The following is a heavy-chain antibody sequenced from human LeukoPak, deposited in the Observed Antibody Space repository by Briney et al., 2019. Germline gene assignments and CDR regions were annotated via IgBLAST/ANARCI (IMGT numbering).Heavy chain of an antibody. CDR2: ITGSGGST. J-gene: IGHJ4*02. CDR1: GLTFSSHA. CDR3: ASRPPSETYYAVFDY. V-gene: IGHV3-23*01. D-gene: IGHD3-3*01. Sequence: PGGSLRLSCVASGLTFSSHAMTWVRQTPGKGLEWVSGITGSGGSTYHAESVKGRFIISRDNSKNTLYLLMNNLRAEDTAIYYCASRPPSETYYAVFDYWGQGTLVTVSS.